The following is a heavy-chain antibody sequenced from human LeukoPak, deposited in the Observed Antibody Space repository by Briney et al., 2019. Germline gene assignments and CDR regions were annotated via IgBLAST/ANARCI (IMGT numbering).Heavy chain of an antibody. J-gene: IGHJ6*02. V-gene: IGHV4-34*01. CDR2: INHSGST. Sequence: ETLSLTCAVYGGSFSGYYWSWIRQPPGKGLEWIGEINHSGSTNYNPSLKSRVTISVDTSKNQFSLKLSSVTAADTAVYYCARAGDFWSGYYHGMDVWGQGTTVTVSS. CDR3: ARAGDFWSGYYHGMDV. CDR1: GGSFSGYY. D-gene: IGHD3-3*01.